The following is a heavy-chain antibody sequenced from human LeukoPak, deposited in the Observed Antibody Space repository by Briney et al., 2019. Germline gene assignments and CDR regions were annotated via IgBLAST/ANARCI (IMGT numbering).Heavy chain of an antibody. J-gene: IGHJ4*02. CDR1: GGTFSSYA. CDR2: IIPIFGTA. D-gene: IGHD6-13*01. V-gene: IGHV1-69*06. Sequence: WASVKVSRKASGGTFSSYAISWVRQAPGQGLEWMGGIIPIFGTANYAQKFQGRVTITADKSTSTAYMELSSLRSEDTAVYYCASLREGSSWYGYWGQGTLVTVSS. CDR3: ASLREGSSWYGY.